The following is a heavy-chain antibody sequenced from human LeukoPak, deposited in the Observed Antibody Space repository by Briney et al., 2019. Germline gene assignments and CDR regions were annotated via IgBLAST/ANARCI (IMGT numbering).Heavy chain of an antibody. J-gene: IGHJ5*02. CDR3: ARGKTSQNIVTRKTYNWFDP. CDR1: GFTFSSYN. D-gene: IGHD2/OR15-2a*01. CDR2: ISSSSDYI. V-gene: IGHV3-21*01. Sequence: KAGGSLRLSCAASGFTFSSYNMNWVRQAPGKGLAWVSSISSSSDYIYYADSVKGRFTISRDNAKNSLYLQMKSLRAEDTAVYYCARGKTSQNIVTRKTYNWFDPWGQGTLVTVSS.